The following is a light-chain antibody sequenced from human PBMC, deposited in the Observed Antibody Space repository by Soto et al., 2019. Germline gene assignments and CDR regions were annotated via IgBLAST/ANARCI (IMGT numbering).Light chain of an antibody. J-gene: IGLJ2*01. CDR3: QVWDSSINQAL. CDR1: NIGSNS. Sequence: SYELTQPPSLSVAPGQTARITCGEANIGSNSVHWYQQKPGQSPVLVVYDDSDRPAGIPERFSGSNSGNTATLTISRVEAGDEADYYCQVWDSSINQALFGGGTKLTV. CDR2: DDS. V-gene: IGLV3-21*02.